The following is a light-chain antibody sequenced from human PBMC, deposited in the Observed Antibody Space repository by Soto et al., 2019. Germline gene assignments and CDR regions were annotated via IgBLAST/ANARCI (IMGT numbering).Light chain of an antibody. J-gene: IGKJ4*01. CDR2: DAS. CDR1: QSVSSY. V-gene: IGKV3-11*01. Sequence: EIVLTQSPATLSLSPGERATLSCRASQSVSSYLAWYQQKPGQAPRLLIYDASNRATGIPARFSGSGFGTDFTLTINSLEPEDFAVYYCQHRSSWPLTFGGGTKVEIK. CDR3: QHRSSWPLT.